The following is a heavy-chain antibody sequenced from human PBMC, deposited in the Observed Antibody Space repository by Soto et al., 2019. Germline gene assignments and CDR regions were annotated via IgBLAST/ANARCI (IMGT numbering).Heavy chain of an antibody. CDR3: ARKMLGSPSRPYYWYFDL. Sequence: EVQLLESGGGLVQPGGSLRLSCAGSGFTFINYAMNWVRQAPGKGLEWVSAISGGGDATFFADSVRGRFTISRDTSKNTVTRQMNSLGVDDTAVYYCARKMLGSPSRPYYWYFDLWGRGTLVTVSS. D-gene: IGHD7-27*01. CDR2: ISGGGDAT. J-gene: IGHJ2*01. V-gene: IGHV3-23*01. CDR1: GFTFINYA.